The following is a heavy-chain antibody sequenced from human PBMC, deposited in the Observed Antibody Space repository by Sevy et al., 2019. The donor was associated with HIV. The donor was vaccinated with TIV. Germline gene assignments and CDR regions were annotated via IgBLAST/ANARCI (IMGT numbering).Heavy chain of an antibody. CDR3: ARDDCSSTSCQPYYYYGMDV. J-gene: IGHJ6*02. Sequence: ASVKVSCKASGYTFTSYGISWVRQAPGQGLEWMGWISAYNGNTNYAQKLQDRVTMTTDTSTSTAYMELRSLRSDDTAVYYCARDDCSSTSCQPYYYYGMDVWGQGTTVTVSS. V-gene: IGHV1-18*01. CDR1: GYTFTSYG. D-gene: IGHD2-2*01. CDR2: ISAYNGNT.